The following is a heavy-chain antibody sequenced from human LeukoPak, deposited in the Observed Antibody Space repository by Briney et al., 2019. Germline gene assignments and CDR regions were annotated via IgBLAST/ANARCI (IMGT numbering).Heavy chain of an antibody. D-gene: IGHD4-17*01. J-gene: IGHJ4*02. CDR2: IYYSGST. CDR1: GGSISSGGYY. CDR3: ARGPPGYGDFDFDY. V-gene: IGHV4-31*03. Sequence: SETLSLTCTVSGGSISSGGYYWSWIRQHPGKGLEWIGYIYYSGSTYYNPSLKSRVTISVDTSKNQFFLKLRSVTAADTAVYYCARGPPGYGDFDFDYWGQGTLVTVSS.